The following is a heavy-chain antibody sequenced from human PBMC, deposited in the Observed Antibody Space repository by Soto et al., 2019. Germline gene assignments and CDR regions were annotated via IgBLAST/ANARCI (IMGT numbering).Heavy chain of an antibody. Sequence: CKGSGYSFTSYWIGWVRQMPGKGLEWMGIIYPGDSDTKYSPSFQGQVTISADKSISTAYLQWSSLKASDTAMYFCARHKGPYNDYDTVDSWGKGTQVTV. J-gene: IGHJ4*02. CDR2: IYPGDSDT. V-gene: IGHV5-51*01. D-gene: IGHD4-17*01. CDR3: ARHKGPYNDYDTVDS. CDR1: GYSFTSYW.